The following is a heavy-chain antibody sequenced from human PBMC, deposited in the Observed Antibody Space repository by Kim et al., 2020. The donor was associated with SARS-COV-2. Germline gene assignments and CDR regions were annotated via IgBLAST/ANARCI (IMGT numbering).Heavy chain of an antibody. D-gene: IGHD3-9*01. CDR2: ISSSSSTI. V-gene: IGHV3-48*02. CDR1: GFTFSSYS. Sequence: GGSLRLSCAASGFTFSSYSMNWVRQAPGKGLEWVSYISSSSSTIYYADSVKGRFTISRDNAKNSLYLQMNSLRDEDTAVYYCARDWGELRYFDWLFKFDPWGQGTLVTVSS. J-gene: IGHJ5*02. CDR3: ARDWGELRYFDWLFKFDP.